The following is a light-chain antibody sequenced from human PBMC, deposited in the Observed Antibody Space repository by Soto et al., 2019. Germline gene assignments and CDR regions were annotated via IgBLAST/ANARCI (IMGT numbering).Light chain of an antibody. V-gene: IGKV3-20*01. CDR2: NAS. CDR1: QSVSTTY. Sequence: EIVLSQSPGTLSLSPGERATLSCRASQSVSTTYLAWYQQKPGQAPRLLVYNASNRTTGIPDRFSGSGSGTDFTLTINRLEPADFAVYFCQQYSSSQGWTFGQGTKV. J-gene: IGKJ1*01. CDR3: QQYSSSQGWT.